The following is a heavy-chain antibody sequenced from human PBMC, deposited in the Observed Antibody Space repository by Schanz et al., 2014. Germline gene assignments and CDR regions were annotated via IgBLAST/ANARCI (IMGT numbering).Heavy chain of an antibody. CDR3: AREGTIIRGLTGWFDP. J-gene: IGHJ5*02. CDR1: GYTFTDYH. V-gene: IGHV1-2*06. D-gene: IGHD3-10*01. Sequence: QVQLVQSGAEVKKPGASVKVSCKASGYTFTDYHIHWVRQAPGQGLEWMGRINPNSGGTNFAQKFQGRVTVTRDTSISKANMELGSLRFDDTAVDSCAREGTIIRGLTGWFDPWGQGTLVTVSS. CDR2: INPNSGGT.